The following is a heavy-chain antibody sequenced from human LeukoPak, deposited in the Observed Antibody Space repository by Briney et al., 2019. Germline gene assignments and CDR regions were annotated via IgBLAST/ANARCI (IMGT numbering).Heavy chain of an antibody. CDR3: ARTYYDFWSGYYTYYYMDV. CDR2: ISSSSSTI. CDR1: GFTFNSYS. Sequence: PGGSLRLSCAASGFTFNSYSMNWVRQAPGKGLEWVSYISSSSSTIYYVDSVKGRFTISRDNAKNSLYLQMNSLRAEDTAVYYCARTYYDFWSGYYTYYYMDVWGKGTTVTVSS. V-gene: IGHV3-48*04. J-gene: IGHJ6*03. D-gene: IGHD3-3*01.